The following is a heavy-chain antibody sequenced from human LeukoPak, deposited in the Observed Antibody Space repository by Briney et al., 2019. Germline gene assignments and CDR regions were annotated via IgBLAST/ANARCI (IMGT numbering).Heavy chain of an antibody. D-gene: IGHD5-18*01. CDR1: GGSFSGYY. V-gene: IGHV4-34*12. CDR3: WREVLRGYSYPD. Sequence: SETLSLTCAVYGGSFSGYYWTWIRQPPGEGLEWIGEIIHSGSTNYNPSLKSRVTMSVDTSKNQFSLKLSSVTAADTAVYYCWREVLRGYSYPDWGQGPLSPSPQ. J-gene: IGHJ4*02. CDR2: IIHSGST.